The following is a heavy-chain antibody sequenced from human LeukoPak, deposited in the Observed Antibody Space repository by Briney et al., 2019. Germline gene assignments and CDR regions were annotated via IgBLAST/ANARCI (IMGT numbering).Heavy chain of an antibody. V-gene: IGHV3-48*01. CDR1: GFTFSTYS. D-gene: IGHD2-15*01. CDR3: ARDMDYGGCLGY. CDR2: ISSDSGTI. J-gene: IGHJ4*02. Sequence: GGSLRLSCAASGFTFSTYSMNWVRQAPGKGLEWLSYISSDSGTIYYADSVKGRFTISRDNAKNSVFLQMNSLRGEDTAVYYCARDMDYGGCLGYWGQGTLVTVSS.